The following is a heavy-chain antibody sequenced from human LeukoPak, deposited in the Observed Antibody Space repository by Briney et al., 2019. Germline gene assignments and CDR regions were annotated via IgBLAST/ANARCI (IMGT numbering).Heavy chain of an antibody. V-gene: IGHV4-39*01. J-gene: IGHJ4*02. CDR2: FHYNGST. CDR3: ASPFFDF. CDR1: GVSISSGSYY. Sequence: PSETLSLTCTVSGVSISSGSYYWGWIRQPPGKGLEYIGSFHYNGSTYYNPSLKSRVTISVDTPKNQFSLKLSSVTAADTAVYYCASPFFDFWGQGTLVTVSS.